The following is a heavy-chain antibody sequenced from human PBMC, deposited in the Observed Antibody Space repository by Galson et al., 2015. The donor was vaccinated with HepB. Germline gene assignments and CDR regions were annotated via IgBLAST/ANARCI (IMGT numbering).Heavy chain of an antibody. J-gene: IGHJ6*02. D-gene: IGHD6-19*01. Sequence: SLRLSCAASGFTFSNAWMSWVRQAPGKGLEWVGRIKSKTDGGTTDYAAPVKGRFTISRDDSKNTLYLQMNSLKTEDTAVYYCTTTGYSSGWYTLIPYYYYGMDVWGQGTTVTVSS. CDR2: IKSKTDGGTT. CDR3: TTTGYSSGWYTLIPYYYYGMDV. CDR1: GFTFSNAW. V-gene: IGHV3-15*01.